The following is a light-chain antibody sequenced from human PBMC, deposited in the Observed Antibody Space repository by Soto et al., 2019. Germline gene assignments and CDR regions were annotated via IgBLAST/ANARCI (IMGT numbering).Light chain of an antibody. CDR2: EVS. CDR1: NRDVGSYNR. Sequence: QSVLTHPPSLSRAPGQSVTLSRTGNNRDVGSYNRVSWYQQPPGTAPKLMIYEVSNRPSGVPDRFSGSKSGNTASLTISGLQAEDEADYYCSSYTSSTTLVFGTGTKVTVL. J-gene: IGLJ1*01. CDR3: SSYTSSTTLV. V-gene: IGLV2-18*02.